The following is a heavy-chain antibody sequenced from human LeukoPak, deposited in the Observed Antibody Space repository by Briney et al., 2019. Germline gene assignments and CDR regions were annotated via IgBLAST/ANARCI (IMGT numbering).Heavy chain of an antibody. CDR2: IWYDGSNK. V-gene: IGHV3-33*06. CDR3: AKLSDSSGSDY. D-gene: IGHD3-22*01. Sequence: HPGRSLRLSCAASGFTFNNYGMHWVRQAPGKWLEWVAVIWYDGSNKYYEDSVKGRFTISRDNSKNTLYLQMNSLRAEDTAVNYCAKLSDSSGSDYWGQGTLVTVSS. J-gene: IGHJ4*02. CDR1: GFTFNNYG.